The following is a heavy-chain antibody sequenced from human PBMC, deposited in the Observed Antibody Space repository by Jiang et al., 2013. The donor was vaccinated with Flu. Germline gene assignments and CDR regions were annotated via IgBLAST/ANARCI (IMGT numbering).Heavy chain of an antibody. J-gene: IGHJ4*02. CDR1: GYTFTSYA. CDR3: ARRRVPAAAGIFDY. Sequence: EVKKPGASVKVSCKASGYTFTSYAMHWVRQAPGQRLEWMGWINAGNGNTKYSQKFQGRVTITRDTSASTAYMELSSLRSEDTAVYYCARRRVPAAAGIFDYWGQGTLVTVSS. CDR2: INAGNGNT. D-gene: IGHD6-13*01. V-gene: IGHV1-3*01.